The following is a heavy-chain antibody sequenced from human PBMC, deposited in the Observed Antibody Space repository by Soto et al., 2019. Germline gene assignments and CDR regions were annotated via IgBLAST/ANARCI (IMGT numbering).Heavy chain of an antibody. J-gene: IGHJ6*02. D-gene: IGHD1-1*01. Sequence: PSETLSLTCTASGGSIVTGSYYWGWIRQPPGKGLEWLGHIYYSGNTYYPPSLKSRVTISVDTSKNQFSLRLSSVTAADTAVYYCARLPHEYNYYGMDVWGQGTTVTVSS. V-gene: IGHV4-39*01. CDR3: ARLPHEYNYYGMDV. CDR2: IYYSGNT. CDR1: GGSIVTGSYY.